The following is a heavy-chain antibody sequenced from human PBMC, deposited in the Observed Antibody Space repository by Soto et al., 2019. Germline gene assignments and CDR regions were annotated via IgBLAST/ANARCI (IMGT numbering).Heavy chain of an antibody. V-gene: IGHV3-15*07. J-gene: IGHJ6*02. Sequence: PGGSLRLSCAASGFTFSNAWMNWVRQAPGKGLEGVGRIKSKTDGGTTDYAAPVKGRFTISRDDSKNTLYLQMNSLKTEDTAVYYCTTDDRPAVYYDFWSGYAYYGMDVWGQGTTVTVSS. D-gene: IGHD3-3*01. CDR3: TTDDRPAVYYDFWSGYAYYGMDV. CDR1: GFTFSNAW. CDR2: IKSKTDGGTT.